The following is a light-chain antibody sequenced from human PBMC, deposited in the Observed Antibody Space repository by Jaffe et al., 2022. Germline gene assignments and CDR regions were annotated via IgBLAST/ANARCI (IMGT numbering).Light chain of an antibody. V-gene: IGKV1-33*01. CDR3: QLHNT. CDR2: DAS. J-gene: IGKJ2*01. CDR1: QDISNY. Sequence: DIQMTQSPSSLSASVGDRVTITCQASQDISNYLNWYQQKPGKAPKLLIYDASNLETGVPSRFSGSGSGTDFTFTISSLQPEDIATYYCQLHNTFGQGTKLEIK.